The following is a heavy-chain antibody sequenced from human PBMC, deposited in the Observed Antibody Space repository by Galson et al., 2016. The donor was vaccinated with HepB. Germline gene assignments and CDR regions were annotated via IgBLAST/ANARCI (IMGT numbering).Heavy chain of an antibody. CDR2: IYTNGST. D-gene: IGHD5-12*01. J-gene: IGHJ6*03. V-gene: IGHV4-61*02. CDR3: ARDSSVDPYFYYYMDV. CDR1: GGAISSGLYY. Sequence: TLSLTCTVSGGAISSGLYYWSWIRQPAGKGLEWIGRIYTNGSTNYNPSLKSRVTISVDTSKNQFSLKLSAVTAAATAVYYCARDSSVDPYFYYYMDVWGKGTTVTVSS.